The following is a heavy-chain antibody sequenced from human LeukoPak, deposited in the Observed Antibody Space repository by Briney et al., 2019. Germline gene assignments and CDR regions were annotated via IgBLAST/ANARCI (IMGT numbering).Heavy chain of an antibody. CDR2: IIPILGIA. V-gene: IGHV1-69*10. CDR3: ARDIVVVPAEGPDDY. Sequence: SVTVSCTASGYTFTGYYMHWVRQAPGQGLEWMGRIIPILGIANYAQKFQGRVTITADKSTSTAYMELSSLRSEDTAVYYCARDIVVVPAEGPDDYWGQGTLVTVSS. CDR1: GYTFTGYY. D-gene: IGHD2-2*01. J-gene: IGHJ4*02.